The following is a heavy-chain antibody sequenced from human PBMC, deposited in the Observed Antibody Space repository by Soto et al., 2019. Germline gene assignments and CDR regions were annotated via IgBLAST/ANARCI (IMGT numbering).Heavy chain of an antibody. CDR2: ISGSGGST. J-gene: IGHJ6*02. CDR3: AKLQAPLYRNYAASVHYGMDV. CDR1: GFTFNSYD. V-gene: IGHV3-23*01. Sequence: PGGSLRLSCAAAGFTFNSYDMSWVRRAPGKGLEWVSGISGSGGSTYYVDSVKGRFTISRDNSKNTLYLQMNSLRAEDTAVYYCAKLQAPLYRNYAASVHYGMDVWGQGTTVTVSS. D-gene: IGHD4-4*01.